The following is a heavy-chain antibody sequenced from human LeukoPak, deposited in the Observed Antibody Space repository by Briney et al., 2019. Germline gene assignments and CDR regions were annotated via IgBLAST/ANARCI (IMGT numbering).Heavy chain of an antibody. Sequence: GGTLRLSCAASGFTFSSYWMSWVRQAPGKGLEWVANIKQDGSERYYVDSVKGRFTISRDNAKNSLYLQMNSLRAEDTAVYYCARAADFWSGYRFYWYFDLWGRGTLVTVSS. CDR3: ARAADFWSGYRFYWYFDL. J-gene: IGHJ2*01. CDR2: IKQDGSER. V-gene: IGHV3-7*01. CDR1: GFTFSSYW. D-gene: IGHD3-3*01.